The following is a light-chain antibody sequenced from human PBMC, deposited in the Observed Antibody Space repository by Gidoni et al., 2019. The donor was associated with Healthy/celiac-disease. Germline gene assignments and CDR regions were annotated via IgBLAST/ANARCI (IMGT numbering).Light chain of an antibody. Sequence: EIVLTQSPGTLSLSPGERATLSCRASQSVSSSYLAWYQQKPGQAHRLLIYGASSRATGIPDMFSGSVSGTDFTLTIIRLEPEDFAVYYCQQYGSSPLTFGGVTKVEIK. J-gene: IGKJ4*01. CDR1: QSVSSSY. CDR2: GAS. V-gene: IGKV3-20*01. CDR3: QQYGSSPLT.